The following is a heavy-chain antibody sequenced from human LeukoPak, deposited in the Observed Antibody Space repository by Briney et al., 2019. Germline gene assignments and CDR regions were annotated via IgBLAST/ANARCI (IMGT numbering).Heavy chain of an antibody. CDR1: GFTFSSYG. CDR2: IKQDGTEK. CDR3: AKDHHYSYSSGWFDY. D-gene: IGHD6-19*01. V-gene: IGHV3-7*03. J-gene: IGHJ4*02. Sequence: GGSLRLSCAASGFTFSSYGMSWVRQAPGKGLEWVANIKQDGTEKYYVDSVKGRFTISRDNAKNSLYLQMNSLRAEDTAVYYCAKDHHYSYSSGWFDYWGQGTLVTVSS.